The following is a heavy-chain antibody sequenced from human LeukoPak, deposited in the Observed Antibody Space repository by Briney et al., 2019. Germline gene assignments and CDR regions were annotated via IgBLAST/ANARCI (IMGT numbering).Heavy chain of an antibody. Sequence: GGSLRLSCAASGFTFSSYAMSWVRQAPGKGLECVSAISGSSGNTYYADSVKGRFTISRDNSKNTLYLQMNSLRAEDTAVYYCAKVGVAGTPGYDYWGQGTLVTVSS. CDR2: ISGSSGNT. CDR3: AKVGVAGTPGYDY. V-gene: IGHV3-23*01. CDR1: GFTFSSYA. J-gene: IGHJ4*02. D-gene: IGHD6-19*01.